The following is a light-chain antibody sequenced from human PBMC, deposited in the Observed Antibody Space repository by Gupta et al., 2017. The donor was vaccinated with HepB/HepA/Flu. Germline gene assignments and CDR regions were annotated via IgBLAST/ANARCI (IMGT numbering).Light chain of an antibody. CDR3: TAWDSRRNVWF. J-gene: IGLJ2*01. Sequence: QAGLTQPPSMSQGLRQTATITCVGYSKNVGDQGAACLQQHPGHPPKLLLSRNGNRASGISERLFAARTGNTAALTITGLQPDEEDADYCTAWDSRRNVWFFGGGTKLTVL. V-gene: IGLV10-54*01. CDR2: RNG. CDR1: SKNVGDQG.